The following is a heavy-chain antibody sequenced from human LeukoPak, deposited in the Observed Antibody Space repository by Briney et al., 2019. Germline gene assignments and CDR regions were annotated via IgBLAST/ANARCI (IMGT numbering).Heavy chain of an antibody. J-gene: IGHJ4*02. CDR1: GFTFSSYA. Sequence: GGSLRLSCAASGFTFSSYAMHWVRQAPGKGLEWVSSISSSSSYIYYADSVKGRFTISRDNAKNSLYLQMNSLRAEDTAVYYCAREQWLAPDYWGQGTLVTVSS. D-gene: IGHD6-19*01. V-gene: IGHV3-21*01. CDR3: AREQWLAPDY. CDR2: ISSSSSYI.